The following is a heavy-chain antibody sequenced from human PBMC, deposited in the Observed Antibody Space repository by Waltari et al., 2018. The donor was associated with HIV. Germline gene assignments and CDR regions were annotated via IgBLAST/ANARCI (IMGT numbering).Heavy chain of an antibody. V-gene: IGHV1-69*01. CDR2: INPILGTA. CDR1: GGTFSSHA. J-gene: IGHJ4*02. Sequence: QVQLVQSGAEVKTPWSSVKVSCKASGGTFSSHAISWLRQAPGQGLAWMSGINPILGTANYAQKVQGRGTITTDESTSTAYMELSSLRSEDTAVYYCARGSWDYVWGSYQTIRYFDYWGQETLVTVSS. D-gene: IGHD3-16*02. CDR3: ARGSWDYVWGSYQTIRYFDY.